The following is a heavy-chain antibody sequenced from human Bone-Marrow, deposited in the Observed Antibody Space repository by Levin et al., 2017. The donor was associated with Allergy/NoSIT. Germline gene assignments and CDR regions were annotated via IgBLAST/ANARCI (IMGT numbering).Heavy chain of an antibody. Sequence: GESLKISCAASGFTFSSYSMNWVRQAPGKGLEWVSSISRDGSHIYHADSVKGRFTISRDNAKNSLYLQMDSLRAVDTAVYFCARGYFVVVRPTPGVFDYWGQGTLVTVSS. V-gene: IGHV3-21*01. D-gene: IGHD2-15*01. CDR1: GFTFSSYS. J-gene: IGHJ4*02. CDR3: ARGYFVVVRPTPGVFDY. CDR2: ISRDGSHI.